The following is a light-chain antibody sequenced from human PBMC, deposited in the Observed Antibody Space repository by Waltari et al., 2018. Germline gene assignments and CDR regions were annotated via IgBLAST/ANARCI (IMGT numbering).Light chain of an antibody. Sequence: IQVTQSPSSLSASVGARVTITCRASQSISSYLNWYQQKPGKAPKLLIYASSSLQSGVPSRFSGSGSGTDFTLTISSLQPEDFATYYCQQSYSTLWTFGQGTKVEIK. V-gene: IGKV1-39*01. CDR2: ASS. CDR3: QQSYSTLWT. CDR1: QSISSY. J-gene: IGKJ1*01.